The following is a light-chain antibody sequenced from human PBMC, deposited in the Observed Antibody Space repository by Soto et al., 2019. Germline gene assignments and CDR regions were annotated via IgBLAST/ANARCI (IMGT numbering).Light chain of an antibody. V-gene: IGKV3-20*01. J-gene: IGKJ1*01. CDR1: QSVSSSY. CDR2: GAS. CDR3: QQYASSPTWT. Sequence: EIVLTQSPGTLSLSPGERATLSCRASQSVSSSYLAWYQQKPGQAPRLLIYGASSRATGIPDRFSGSGSGTDFTLTISRLEREDFVVYYCQQYASSPTWTFGQGTKVEIK.